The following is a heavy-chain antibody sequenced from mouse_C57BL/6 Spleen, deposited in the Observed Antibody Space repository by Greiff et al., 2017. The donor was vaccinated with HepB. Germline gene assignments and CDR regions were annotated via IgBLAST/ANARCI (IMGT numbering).Heavy chain of an antibody. CDR2: ISSGGSYT. CDR1: GFTFSSYG. D-gene: IGHD1-3*01. Sequence: EVKLMESGGDLVKPGGSLKLSCAASGFTFSSYGMSWVRQTPDKRLAWVATISSGGSYTYYPASVKGRFTISRDNAKNTLYLQMSSLKSEDTAMYYCARHPLSSYYAMDDWGQGTSVTVAS. J-gene: IGHJ4*01. V-gene: IGHV5-6*01. CDR3: ARHPLSSYYAMDD.